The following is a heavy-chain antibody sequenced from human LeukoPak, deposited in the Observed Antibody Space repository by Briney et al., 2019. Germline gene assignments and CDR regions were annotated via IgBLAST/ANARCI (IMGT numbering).Heavy chain of an antibody. V-gene: IGHV1-2*02. J-gene: IGHJ4*02. Sequence: KASGKASGYTFTGYHMHWVRQAPGQGLEWMGWINPNNDDTNYAQKFQCRVTMTVDTSITTAYMELSRLRPDDTAVYYCARGSRAEVDYWGQGTLVTVSS. CDR1: GYTFTGYH. D-gene: IGHD1-26*01. CDR2: INPNNDDT. CDR3: ARGSRAEVDY.